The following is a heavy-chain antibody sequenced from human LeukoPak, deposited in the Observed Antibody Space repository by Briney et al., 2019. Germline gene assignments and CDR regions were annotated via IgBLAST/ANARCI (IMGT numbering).Heavy chain of an antibody. J-gene: IGHJ4*02. CDR2: ISAYNGNT. Sequence: ASVKVSCKASGYIFTSYGISWVRQAPGQGLEWMGWISAYNGNTNYAQKLQGRVTMTTDTSTSTAYMELRSLRSDDTAVYYCARGIWGGYCSGGSCYSDYWGQGTLVTVSS. CDR1: GYIFTSYG. CDR3: ARGIWGGYCSGGSCYSDY. D-gene: IGHD2-15*01. V-gene: IGHV1-18*01.